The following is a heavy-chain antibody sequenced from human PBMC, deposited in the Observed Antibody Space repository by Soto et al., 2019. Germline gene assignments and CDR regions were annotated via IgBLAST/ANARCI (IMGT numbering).Heavy chain of an antibody. D-gene: IGHD2-15*01. Sequence: PGGSLRLSCAASGFTFSSYAMSWVRQAPGKGLEWVSAGSGSGGSTYYADSVKGRFTISRDNSKNTLYLQMNSLRAEETAVYYCAKSPYGSWQMDNWFDPWGQGTLVTVSS. CDR1: GFTFSSYA. CDR3: AKSPYGSWQMDNWFDP. V-gene: IGHV3-23*01. J-gene: IGHJ5*02. CDR2: GSGSGGST.